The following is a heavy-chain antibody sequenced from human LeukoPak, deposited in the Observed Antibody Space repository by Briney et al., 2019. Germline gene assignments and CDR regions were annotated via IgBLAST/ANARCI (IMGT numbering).Heavy chain of an antibody. V-gene: IGHV3-48*01. Sequence: GGSLRLSCAASGFTFNTYSMNWVRQAPGKGLEWVSYISSTSTLIYYVDSVKGRFTISRDNAKNSLYLQMNSLRAEDTAVYYCARDPDAFDIWGRGTMVTVSS. J-gene: IGHJ3*02. CDR2: ISSTSTLI. CDR1: GFTFNTYS. CDR3: ARDPDAFDI.